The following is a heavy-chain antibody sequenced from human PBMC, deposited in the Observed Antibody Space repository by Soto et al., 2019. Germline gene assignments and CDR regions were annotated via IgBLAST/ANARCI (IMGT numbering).Heavy chain of an antibody. V-gene: IGHV4-59*01. CDR2: IYYSGST. CDR1: GGSSSSYY. Sequence: SETRSLTCTVAGGSSSSYYWSWIRQPPGKGREWIGYIYYSGSTNYNPSLKSRVTISVDTSKNQFSLQLSSVTAADPAVYYCARVVTAIHDAFDIWGQGTMVTVSS. CDR3: ARVVTAIHDAFDI. D-gene: IGHD2-21*02. J-gene: IGHJ3*02.